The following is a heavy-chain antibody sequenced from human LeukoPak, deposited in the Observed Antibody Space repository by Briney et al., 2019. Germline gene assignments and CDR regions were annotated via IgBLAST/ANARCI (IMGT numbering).Heavy chain of an antibody. Sequence: ASVKVSCKASGYTFTGYYIHWVRQAPGQGLEWMGRINPNIGGTNYAQKFQGRVTMTRDTSISTAYMELSRLISDDTAVYYCARGPPNWGYDYWGPGTLVTVSS. CDR2: INPNIGGT. CDR3: ARGPPNWGYDY. D-gene: IGHD7-27*01. V-gene: IGHV1-2*06. CDR1: GYTFTGYY. J-gene: IGHJ4*02.